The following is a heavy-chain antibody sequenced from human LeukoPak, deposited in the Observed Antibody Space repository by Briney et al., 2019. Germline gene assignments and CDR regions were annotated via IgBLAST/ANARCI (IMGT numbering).Heavy chain of an antibody. J-gene: IGHJ6*03. D-gene: IGHD3-3*01. CDR1: GFTFDNYA. V-gene: IGHV3-23*01. Sequence: GGSLRLSCTASGFTFDNYALSWVRQAPGQGLEWVSAVRGTAKNTYYADSVKGRFNTSRDNSNNTVYLQMKSLRAEDTAVYYCAKSHRGGLRFMVGFFYMDVWGSGTTVAVSS. CDR3: AKSHRGGLRFMVGFFYMDV. CDR2: VRGTAKNT.